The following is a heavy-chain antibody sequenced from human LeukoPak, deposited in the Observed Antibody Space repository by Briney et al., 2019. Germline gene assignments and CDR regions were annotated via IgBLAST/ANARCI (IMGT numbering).Heavy chain of an antibody. V-gene: IGHV1-69*05. Sequence: SVKVSCKASGGTFSSYAISWVRQAPGQGLEWMGGIIPIFGTANYAQKFQGRVTITTDDSTSTAYMELSSLRSEDTAVYYCASPYCSGGSCPTPKNWFDPWGQGTLVTVSS. CDR3: ASPYCSGGSCPTPKNWFDP. J-gene: IGHJ5*02. CDR1: GGTFSSYA. CDR2: IIPIFGTA. D-gene: IGHD2-15*01.